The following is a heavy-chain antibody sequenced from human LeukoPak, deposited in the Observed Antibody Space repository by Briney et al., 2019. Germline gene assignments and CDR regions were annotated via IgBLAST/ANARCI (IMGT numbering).Heavy chain of an antibody. D-gene: IGHD6-19*01. CDR2: IWSDGSNK. Sequence: PGRSLRLSCAASGFTFSSYVMHWVRQAPGKGLEWVAVIWSDGSNKYYADSVKGRFTISRDNSKNTLYLQMNTLRAEDTAVYYCARAPVAASHYFDYWGQGTLVTVSS. CDR3: ARAPVAASHYFDY. CDR1: GFTFSSYV. J-gene: IGHJ4*02. V-gene: IGHV3-33*01.